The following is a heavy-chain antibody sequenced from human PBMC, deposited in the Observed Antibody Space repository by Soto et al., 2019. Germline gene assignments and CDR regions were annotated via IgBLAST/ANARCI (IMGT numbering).Heavy chain of an antibody. CDR1: GGSISSYY. CDR3: ATSYCSSSSCYVFLDY. D-gene: IGHD2-2*01. Sequence: SETLSLTCTVSGGSISSYYWSWIRQPPGKGLEWIGYIYHSGSTNYNPSLKSRVTISVDTSKNQFSLKLSSVTAADTAVYYCATSYCSSSSCYVFLDYWVQGTLVTVSS. CDR2: IYHSGST. J-gene: IGHJ4*02. V-gene: IGHV4-59*12.